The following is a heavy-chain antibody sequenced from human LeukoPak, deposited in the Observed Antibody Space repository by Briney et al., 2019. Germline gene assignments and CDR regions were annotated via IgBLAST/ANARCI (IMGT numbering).Heavy chain of an antibody. D-gene: IGHD3-22*01. CDR3: ARRHYYDTHFDY. Sequence: SETLSLTCGVYGGSFRGYYWSWIRQPPGKGLEWIGEINHSGSTNYNPSLKSRVTMSVDTSKNQFSLKLSSVTAADTAVYYCARRHYYDTHFDYWGQGTLVTVSS. V-gene: IGHV4-34*01. CDR1: GGSFRGYY. J-gene: IGHJ4*02. CDR2: INHSGST.